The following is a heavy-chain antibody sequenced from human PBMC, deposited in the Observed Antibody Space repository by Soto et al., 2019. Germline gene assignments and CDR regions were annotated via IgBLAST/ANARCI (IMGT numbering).Heavy chain of an antibody. CDR3: AKARDFFCSGGSCYSGYYYYMDV. J-gene: IGHJ6*03. CDR1: GFTFSSYA. CDR2: ISGSGGST. D-gene: IGHD2-15*01. V-gene: IGHV3-23*01. Sequence: PGGSLRLSCAASGFTFSSYAMSWVRQAPGKGLEWVSAISGSGGSTYYADSVKGRFTIFRDNSKNTLYLQMNSLRAEDTAVYYCAKARDFFCSGGSCYSGYYYYMDVWGKGTTVTVSS.